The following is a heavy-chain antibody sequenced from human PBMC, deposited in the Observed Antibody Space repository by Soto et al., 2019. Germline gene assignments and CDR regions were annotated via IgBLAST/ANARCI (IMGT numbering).Heavy chain of an antibody. V-gene: IGHV4-39*07. CDR3: ARATYRFDY. Sequence: PSETLSLTCTVSGGSIRSSDYYWGWIRQPPGKGLEWIGSIYHSGSTYYNPSLKSRVTISVDTSKNQFSLKLSSVTAADTAVYYCARATYRFDYWGQGTLVTVSS. CDR2: IYHSGST. CDR1: GGSIRSSDYY. D-gene: IGHD5-18*01. J-gene: IGHJ4*02.